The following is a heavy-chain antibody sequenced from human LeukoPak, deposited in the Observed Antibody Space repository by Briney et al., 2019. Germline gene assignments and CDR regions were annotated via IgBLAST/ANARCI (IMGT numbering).Heavy chain of an antibody. D-gene: IGHD3-10*01. J-gene: IGHJ5*02. V-gene: IGHV1-2*02. CDR2: INPNSGGT. CDR1: GGTFSSYA. CDR3: ARARITMVRGVIHWFDP. Sequence: ASVKVSCKASGGTFSSYAISWVRQAPGQGLEWMGWINPNSGGTNYAQKFQGRVTMTRDTFISTAYMELSRLRSDDTAVYYCARARITMVRGVIHWFDPWGQGTLVTVSS.